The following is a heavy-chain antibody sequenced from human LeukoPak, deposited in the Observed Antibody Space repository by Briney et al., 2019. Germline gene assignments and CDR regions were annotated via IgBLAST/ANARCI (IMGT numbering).Heavy chain of an antibody. V-gene: IGHV6-1*01. J-gene: IGHJ5*02. CDR3: TRDPVWGSA. CDR2: TYYRSKWYN. D-gene: IGHD3-16*01. Sequence: SQTLSLTCAISGDSVSSKSASWYWIRQSPSRGLEWLGRTYYRSKWYNEYAVSVKGRITVNPDTSKNQFSLQLNSVTPEDTAVYYCTRDPVWGSAWGQGTLVTVSS. CDR1: GDSVSSKSAS.